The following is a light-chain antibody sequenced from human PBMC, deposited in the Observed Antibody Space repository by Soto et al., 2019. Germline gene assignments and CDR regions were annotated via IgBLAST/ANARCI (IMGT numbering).Light chain of an antibody. J-gene: IGLJ2*01. Sequence: QSVLTQPRSVSGPPGQSVSISCSGTSSDVGTYNYVSWYQQHPGKAPKLMIYDVSKRPSGGPDRFSGSKSGNTASLTISGLQAEDEADYYCCSYAGGYTHAVFGGGTKLTVL. CDR2: DVS. CDR3: CSYAGGYTHAV. CDR1: SSDVGTYNY. V-gene: IGLV2-11*01.